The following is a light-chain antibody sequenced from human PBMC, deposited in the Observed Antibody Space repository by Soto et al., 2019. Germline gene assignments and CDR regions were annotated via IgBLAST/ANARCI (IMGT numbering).Light chain of an antibody. Sequence: EIVLTQSPSTLSLSPGERATLSCRASQSVGSYLAWYQQKPGQAPRPLIYGASKRAPGVSARFSGSGSGTDFTLTISSLEPEDFAVYHCRQRSIGFTFGPGTKVDIK. CDR1: QSVGSY. J-gene: IGKJ3*01. CDR3: RQRSIGFT. CDR2: GAS. V-gene: IGKV3-11*01.